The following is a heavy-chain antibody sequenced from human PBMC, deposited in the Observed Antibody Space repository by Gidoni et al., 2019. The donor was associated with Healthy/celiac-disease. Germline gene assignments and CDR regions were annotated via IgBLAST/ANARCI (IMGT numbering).Heavy chain of an antibody. J-gene: IGHJ6*02. V-gene: IGHV3-7*03. CDR3: ASCIAARLYGMDV. D-gene: IGHD6-6*01. CDR2: IKQDGSER. CDR1: GSTLSSYG. Sequence: EVQPVESGGGLVQPGGSLRLTRAASGSTLSSYGMSWVRQAPGKGLEWVANIKQDGSERYYVDSVKGRFTISRDNAKNSLYLQMSSLRAEDTAVYYCASCIAARLYGMDVWGQGTTVTVSS.